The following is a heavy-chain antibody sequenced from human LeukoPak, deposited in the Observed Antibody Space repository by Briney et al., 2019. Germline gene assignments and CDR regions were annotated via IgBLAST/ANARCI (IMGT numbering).Heavy chain of an antibody. V-gene: IGHV3-23*01. Sequence: QSGGSLRLSCAASGFTFRSYAMSWVRQAPGKGLEWVSGIRGTGDTTYYADSVKGRFTISRDNSKNTLYLQMNSLRAEDTAVYYCAKMTDTYYDSSGSIFDYWGQGTLVTASS. CDR2: IRGTGDTT. CDR1: GFTFRSYA. CDR3: AKMTDTYYDSSGSIFDY. D-gene: IGHD3-22*01. J-gene: IGHJ4*02.